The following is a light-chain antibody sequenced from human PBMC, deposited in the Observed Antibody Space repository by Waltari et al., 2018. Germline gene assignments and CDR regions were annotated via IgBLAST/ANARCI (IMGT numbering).Light chain of an antibody. Sequence: EIVLTQSPGTLSLSLGDRATLSCRASQSIGRSVLWYQQRPGQAPTLLIYDIHRRATGIPDRFSGSGYGTDFSLTISRLEPEDFAVYYCQKYERLPATFGQGTTVEIK. CDR3: QKYERLPAT. V-gene: IGKV3-20*01. CDR1: QSIGRS. CDR2: DIH. J-gene: IGKJ1*01.